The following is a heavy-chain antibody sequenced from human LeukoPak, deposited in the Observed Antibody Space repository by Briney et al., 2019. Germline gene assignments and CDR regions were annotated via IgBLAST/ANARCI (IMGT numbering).Heavy chain of an antibody. CDR1: GYTFTGYY. CDR2: VNPNSGGA. CDR3: ARVRSGRSKIVGVVIKPWNRPYDY. J-gene: IGHJ4*02. Sequence: ASVKVSRKASGYTFTGYYIHWVRQAPGQGLEWMGRVNPNSGGADYAQKLEGRVTMTTYTTTSTAYMEVRSMRSDDTAVYYVARVRSGRSKIVGVVIKPWNRPYDYWGQGTLVTVSS. D-gene: IGHD3-3*01. V-gene: IGHV1-2*06.